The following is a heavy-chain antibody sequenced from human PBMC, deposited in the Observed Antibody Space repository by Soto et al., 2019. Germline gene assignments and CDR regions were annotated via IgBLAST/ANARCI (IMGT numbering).Heavy chain of an antibody. D-gene: IGHD1-26*01. Sequence: QVHLVQSGAEVKKPGASVKVSCKASGYTFTSYGITWVRQAPGQGLEWMGWISAHNGNTDYAQKLQGRVIVTRDTSTSTASMELRSLRSNDTAVYYCASGRYGDSWGQGALVTVSS. V-gene: IGHV1-18*01. J-gene: IGHJ4*02. CDR3: ASGRYGDS. CDR2: ISAHNGNT. CDR1: GYTFTSYG.